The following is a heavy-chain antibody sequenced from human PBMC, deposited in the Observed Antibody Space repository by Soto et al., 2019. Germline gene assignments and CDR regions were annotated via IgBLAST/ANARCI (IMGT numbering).Heavy chain of an antibody. CDR1: GYSFTSYW. V-gene: IGHV5-10-1*01. J-gene: IGHJ6*02. Sequence: GESLKISCKGSGYSFTSYWISWVRQMPGKGLEWMGRIDPSDSYTNYSPSFQGHVTISADKSISTAYLQWSSLKASDTAMYYCARRPAGTSPYYYYGMDVWGQGTTVTVSS. CDR3: ARRPAGTSPYYYYGMDV. D-gene: IGHD2-2*01. CDR2: IDPSDSYT.